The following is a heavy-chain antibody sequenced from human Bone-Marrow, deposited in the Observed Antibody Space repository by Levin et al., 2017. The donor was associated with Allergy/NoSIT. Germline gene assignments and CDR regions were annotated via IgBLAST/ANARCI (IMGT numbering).Heavy chain of an antibody. V-gene: IGHV3-11*01. CDR3: ARDRVSSTYYDRLYYYCHGMDV. CDR1: GFTFSDYY. Sequence: PGGSLRLSCAASGFTFSDYYMSWIRQAPGMGLQWVSYISSRGINIYSADSVKGRFTISRDNAKNSLFLQMNSLRAEDTAVYYCARDRVSSTYYDRLYYYCHGMDVWGQGTTVTV. J-gene: IGHJ6*02. CDR2: ISSRGINI. D-gene: IGHD1-26*01.